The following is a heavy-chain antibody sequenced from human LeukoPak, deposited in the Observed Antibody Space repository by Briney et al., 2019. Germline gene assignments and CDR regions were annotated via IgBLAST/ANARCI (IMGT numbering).Heavy chain of an antibody. V-gene: IGHV3-30*02. Sequence: GGSLRLSCAASGFTFSSYGMHWVRQAPGKGLEWVAFIRYDGSNKYYADSVKGRFTISRDNSKNTLYLQMDSLRAEDTAVYYCAKGGQWELLPFDYWGQGTLVTVSS. CDR2: IRYDGSNK. D-gene: IGHD1-26*01. J-gene: IGHJ4*02. CDR3: AKGGQWELLPFDY. CDR1: GFTFSSYG.